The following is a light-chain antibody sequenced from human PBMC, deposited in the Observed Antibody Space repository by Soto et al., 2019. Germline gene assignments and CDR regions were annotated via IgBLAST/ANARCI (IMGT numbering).Light chain of an antibody. J-gene: IGLJ3*02. V-gene: IGLV2-23*03. CDR1: SSDVGSYNL. Sequence: QSALTQPASVSGSPGQSITISCTGTSSDVGSYNLVSWYQQHPTKAPKLLIFEGSKRPSGVSNRFSGSKSGNTASLTISGLQAVDEADYYCCSYVGSKSFVFGGGTKLTVL. CDR2: EGS. CDR3: CSYVGSKSFV.